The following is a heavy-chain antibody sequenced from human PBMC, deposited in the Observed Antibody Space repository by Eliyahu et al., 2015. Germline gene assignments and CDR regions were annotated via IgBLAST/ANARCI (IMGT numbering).Heavy chain of an antibody. CDR2: IIPIFGTA. CDR1: GGTFSSYA. CDR3: AISYDFWSGYHVSDLDY. J-gene: IGHJ4*02. D-gene: IGHD3-3*01. Sequence: QVQLVQSGAEVXKPGXSVKVXCKASGGTFSSYAXSWVRQAPGTGLEWMGGIIPIFGTANYAQKFQGXVTITADESTSTAYMELSSLRSEDTAVYYCAISYDFWSGYHVSDLDYWGQGTLVTVSS. V-gene: IGHV1-69*01.